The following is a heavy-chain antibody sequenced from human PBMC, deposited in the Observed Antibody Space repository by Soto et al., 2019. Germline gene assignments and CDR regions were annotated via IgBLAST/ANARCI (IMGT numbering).Heavy chain of an antibody. CDR3: AKEDDLWTNGHFNI. Sequence: EVQLLESGGGWVQPGGSLRLSCAASGFTFSSYDMSWVRQAPGKGLEWVSAISGSGGSAYYADSVKGRFTISRDNSKNTLYVQMNSLRSVDTAIYYCAKEDDLWTNGHFNIWGQGTLVTVSS. CDR1: GFTFSSYD. V-gene: IGHV3-23*01. D-gene: IGHD3-3*01. J-gene: IGHJ3*02. CDR2: ISGSGGSA.